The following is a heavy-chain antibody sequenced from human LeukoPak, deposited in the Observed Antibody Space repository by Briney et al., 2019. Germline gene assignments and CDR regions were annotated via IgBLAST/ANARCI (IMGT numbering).Heavy chain of an antibody. V-gene: IGHV4-4*09. D-gene: IGHD3-16*01. CDR2: IYGTRST. J-gene: IGHJ4*02. CDR3: ARYDSRGSASTRFDY. Sequence: SETLSLTCTVSAGSITNYYWSWIRQPPGKGLEWIGRIYGTRSTSYNPSLMNRVTMSVDTSKNHFSLQLTSVTAADTAVYYCARYDSRGSASTRFDYWGQGILVTISS. CDR1: AGSITNYY.